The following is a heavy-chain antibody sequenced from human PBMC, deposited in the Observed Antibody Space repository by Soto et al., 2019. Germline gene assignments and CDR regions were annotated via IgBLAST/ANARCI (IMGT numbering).Heavy chain of an antibody. V-gene: IGHV3-49*04. D-gene: IGHD2-15*01. CDR3: TRGEEGYCSGGSCYHFDY. J-gene: IGHJ4*02. CDR2: IRSKAYGGTT. Sequence: GESLKISCTASGFTFGDYAMSWVRQAPGKGLEWVGFIRSKAYGGTTEYAASVKGRFTISRDDSKSIAYLQMNSLKTEDTAVYYCTRGEEGYCSGGSCYHFDYWGQGTLVTVSS. CDR1: GFTFGDYA.